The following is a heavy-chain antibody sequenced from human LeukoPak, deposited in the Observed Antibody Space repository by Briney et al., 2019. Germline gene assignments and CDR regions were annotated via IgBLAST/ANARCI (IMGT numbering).Heavy chain of an antibody. Sequence: GASVTVSCTASGYTFTSYYMHWVRQAPGQGLEWMGIINPSGGSTSYAQKFQGRVTMTRDTSTSTVYMELSSLRSEDTAVYYCARDQTTVTTWGYYGMDVWGQGTTVTVSS. D-gene: IGHD4-17*01. CDR3: ARDQTTVTTWGYYGMDV. CDR2: INPSGGST. CDR1: GYTFTSYY. V-gene: IGHV1-46*01. J-gene: IGHJ6*02.